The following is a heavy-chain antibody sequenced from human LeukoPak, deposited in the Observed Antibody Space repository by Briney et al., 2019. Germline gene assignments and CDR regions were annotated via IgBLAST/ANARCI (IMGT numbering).Heavy chain of an antibody. Sequence: GGSLRLSCAASGFTFSSYAMHWVRQAPGKGLEWVAVISYDGSNKYYADSVKGRFTISRDNSKNTLYLQMNSLRPEDTAVYYCARDATEWELCYWYFDLWGRGTLVTVSS. J-gene: IGHJ2*01. V-gene: IGHV3-30*04. CDR1: GFTFSSYA. CDR3: ARDATEWELCYWYFDL. D-gene: IGHD1-26*01. CDR2: ISYDGSNK.